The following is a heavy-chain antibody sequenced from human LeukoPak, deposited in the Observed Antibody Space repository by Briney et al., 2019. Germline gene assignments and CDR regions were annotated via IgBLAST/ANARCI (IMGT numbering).Heavy chain of an antibody. CDR2: IYYSGST. J-gene: IGHJ4*02. Sequence: SETLSLTCTVSGGSISSSSYYWGWIRQPPGKGLEWIGSIYYSGSTYYNPSLKSRVTISVDTSKNQFSLKLSSVTAADTAVYYCARGRGYYDSSGYPKRFDYWGQGTLVTVSS. CDR3: ARGRGYYDSSGYPKRFDY. D-gene: IGHD3-22*01. V-gene: IGHV4-39*07. CDR1: GGSISSSSYY.